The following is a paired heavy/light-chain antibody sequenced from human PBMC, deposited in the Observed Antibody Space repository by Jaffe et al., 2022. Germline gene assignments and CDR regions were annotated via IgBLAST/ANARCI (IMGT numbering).Light chain of an antibody. J-gene: IGLJ3*02. CDR3: GTWDNRLSAGV. CDR2: DDN. CDR1: SSNIGNNY. Sequence: QSVLTQPPSVSAAPGQKVTISCSGSSSNIGNNYVSWYRQVPGTAPKLLIYDDNKRPSGIPDRFSGSKSGTSATLGITGLQTGDEADYYCGTWDNRLSAGVFGGGTKLTVL. V-gene: IGLV1-51*01.
Heavy chain of an antibody. CDR1: GFTFKNYA. V-gene: IGHV3-23*01. CDR2: IGGSGGST. CDR3: AKGFKTTVTAKVDY. Sequence: EVQLLESGGGLVQPGGSLRLSCAASGFTFKNYAMSWVRQAPGKGLEWVSAIGGSGGSTFYADSVKGRLTVSRDNSQNTLYLQMNSLRAEDTAVYYCAKGFKTTVTAKVDYWGQGTLVTVSS. D-gene: IGHD4-17*01. J-gene: IGHJ4*02.